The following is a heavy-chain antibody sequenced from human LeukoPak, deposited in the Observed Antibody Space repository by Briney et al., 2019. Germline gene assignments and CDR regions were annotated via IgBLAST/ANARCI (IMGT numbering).Heavy chain of an antibody. V-gene: IGHV4-39*01. J-gene: IGHJ4*02. CDR1: GGSISSYY. Sequence: PSETLSLTCTVSGGSISSYYWGWIRQPPGKGLEWIGSIYYSGSTYYNPSLKSRVTISVDTSKNQFSLKLSSVTAADTAVYYCVRKVLGFIDYWGQGTLVTVSS. CDR3: VRKVLGFIDY. CDR2: IYYSGST. D-gene: IGHD2-8*02.